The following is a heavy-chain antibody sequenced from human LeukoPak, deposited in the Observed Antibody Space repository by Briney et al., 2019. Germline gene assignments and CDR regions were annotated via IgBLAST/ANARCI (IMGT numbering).Heavy chain of an antibody. J-gene: IGHJ4*02. Sequence: PGGPLRLSCVASGFPFSTYAMGWVRQAPGKGLEWVSGISGSGDTTYYTDSVKGRYTISRDNSKNTLYLQLNSLRAEDTAVYYCAKDLHGEVPDYFDCWGQGSLVTVSS. CDR3: AKDLHGEVPDYFDC. CDR1: GFPFSTYA. CDR2: ISGSGDTT. V-gene: IGHV3-23*01. D-gene: IGHD3-3*01.